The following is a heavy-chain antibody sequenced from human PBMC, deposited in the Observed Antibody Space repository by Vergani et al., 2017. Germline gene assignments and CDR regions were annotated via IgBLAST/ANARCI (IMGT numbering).Heavy chain of an antibody. Sequence: EVQLLESGGGLVQPGGSLRLSCAASGFTFSSYAMSWVRQAPGKGLEWVSAISGRGGSTYYADSVKGRFTISRDNSKNTLYLQMNSLRAEDTAVYYCAKDGIAARLGHYYYYYGMDVWGQGTTVTVSS. CDR3: AKDGIAARLGHYYYYYGMDV. CDR2: ISGRGGST. V-gene: IGHV3-23*01. J-gene: IGHJ6*02. CDR1: GFTFSSYA. D-gene: IGHD6-6*01.